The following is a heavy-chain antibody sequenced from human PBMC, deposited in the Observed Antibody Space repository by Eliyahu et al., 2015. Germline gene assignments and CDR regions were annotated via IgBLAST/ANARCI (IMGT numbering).Heavy chain of an antibody. CDR1: GGSISSGDYF. D-gene: IGHD2-8*01. CDR3: ARTNLGSANWFDP. J-gene: IGHJ5*02. CDR2: IYYTGST. Sequence: QVQLQESGPGLVKPSQTLSLTCTVSGGSISSGDYFWSWIRQHPGKGLEWIGYIYYTGSTYYNPSLKSRVSISVDTSKTQFSLKLTSVTAADTAVYYCARTNLGSANWFDPWGQGTLVTVSS. V-gene: IGHV4-31*03.